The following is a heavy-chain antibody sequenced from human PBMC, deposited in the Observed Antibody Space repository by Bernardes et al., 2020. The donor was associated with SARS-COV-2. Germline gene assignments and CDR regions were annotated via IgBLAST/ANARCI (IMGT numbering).Heavy chain of an antibody. J-gene: IGHJ3*02. Sequence: GGALRLSRAAPCFPRSTNQKSWVRPGPGKGPGWGSVVYYNGDTYYTEAVGGRFTISRDSSKNTLYLQMNSLRADDTAMYYCVGHDSGGYWNSPFDIWGHGTMVTVSS. CDR2: VYYNGDT. CDR3: VGHDSGGYWNSPFDI. D-gene: IGHD3-22*01. V-gene: IGHV3-53*01. CDR1: CFPRSTNQ.